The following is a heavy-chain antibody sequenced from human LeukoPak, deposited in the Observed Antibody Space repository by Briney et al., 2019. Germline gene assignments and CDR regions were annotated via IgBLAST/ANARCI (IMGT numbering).Heavy chain of an antibody. D-gene: IGHD2-2*01. Sequence: GGSLRLSCAASGFTFSTYWMHWVRQAPGEGLVWVSRINSDGSDTTYADSVKGRFTISRDNAKNTLYLQMSSLSAEDTAVYYCAGVGSSNGDWVKFDYWGQGTLITVSS. CDR1: GFTFSTYW. CDR2: INSDGSDT. V-gene: IGHV3-74*03. CDR3: AGVGSSNGDWVKFDY. J-gene: IGHJ4*02.